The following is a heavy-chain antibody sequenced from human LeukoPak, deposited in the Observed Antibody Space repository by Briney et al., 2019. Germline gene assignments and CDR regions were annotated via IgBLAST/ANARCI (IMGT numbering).Heavy chain of an antibody. CDR1: GGSISTSAFY. Sequence: PSETLSLTCTVSGGSISTSAFYWGWIRQPPGKGLEWIGSIYDSGNEFYNPSLKSRVTISADTSKNQFSLKLNSVTAADTAMYYCAGQISDYYYYYMDVWGEGITVTVSS. CDR2: IYDSGNE. V-gene: IGHV4-39*01. J-gene: IGHJ6*03. CDR3: AGQISDYYYYYMDV. D-gene: IGHD2/OR15-2a*01.